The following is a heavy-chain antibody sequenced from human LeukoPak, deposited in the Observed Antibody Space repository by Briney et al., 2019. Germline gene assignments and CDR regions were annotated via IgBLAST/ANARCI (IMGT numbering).Heavy chain of an antibody. Sequence: GGSLRLSYAASGFTFSRYWMTWVRQAPGKGLEWVANIKQDGSERYYVDSVKGRFTISRDNANNSLYLQMNSLRVEDTAVYYCARRGNLDYWGQGTLVIVSS. CDR2: IKQDGSER. D-gene: IGHD5-12*01. J-gene: IGHJ4*02. V-gene: IGHV3-7*05. CDR3: ARRGNLDY. CDR1: GFTFSRYW.